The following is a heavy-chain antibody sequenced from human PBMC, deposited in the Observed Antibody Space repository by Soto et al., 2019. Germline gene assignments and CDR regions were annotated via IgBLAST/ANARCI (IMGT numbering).Heavy chain of an antibody. CDR2: IWYDGSNK. J-gene: IGHJ4*02. CDR3: ARDYCGGDCYGFDY. V-gene: IGHV3-33*01. D-gene: IGHD2-21*02. Sequence: GGSLRLSCAASGFTFSSYGMHWVRQAPGKGLEWVAVIWYDGSNKYYADSVKGRFTISRDNSKNTLYLQMNSLRAEDTAVYYCARDYCGGDCYGFDYWGQGTLVTVSS. CDR1: GFTFSSYG.